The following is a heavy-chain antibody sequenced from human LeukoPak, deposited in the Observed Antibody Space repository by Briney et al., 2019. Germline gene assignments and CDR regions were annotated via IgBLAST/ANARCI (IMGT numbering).Heavy chain of an antibody. J-gene: IGHJ4*02. CDR1: GFTFSSYS. Sequence: GGSLRLSCAASGFTFSSYSMNWVRQAPGKGLEWVSYISSSSSTIYYADSVKGRFTISRDNAKNSLYLQMDGLRAEDTAVYYCATHTGATGLYDFWSGYPFDYWGQGTPVTVSS. CDR2: ISSSSSTI. V-gene: IGHV3-48*01. D-gene: IGHD3-3*01. CDR3: ATHTGATGLYDFWSGYPFDY.